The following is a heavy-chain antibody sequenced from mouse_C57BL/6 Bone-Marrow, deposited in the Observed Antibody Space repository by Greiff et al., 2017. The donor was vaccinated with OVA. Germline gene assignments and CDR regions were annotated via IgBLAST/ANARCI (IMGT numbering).Heavy chain of an antibody. CDR3: ARSGSNYFDY. D-gene: IGHD1-1*01. Sequence: QVHVKQSGAELVKPGASVKLSCKASGYTFTSYWMQWVKQRPGQGLEWIGEIDPSDSYTNYNQKFKGKATLTVDTSSSTAYMQLSSLTSEDSAVYYCARSGSNYFDYWGQGTTLTVSS. J-gene: IGHJ2*01. CDR2: IDPSDSYT. V-gene: IGHV1-50*01. CDR1: GYTFTSYW.